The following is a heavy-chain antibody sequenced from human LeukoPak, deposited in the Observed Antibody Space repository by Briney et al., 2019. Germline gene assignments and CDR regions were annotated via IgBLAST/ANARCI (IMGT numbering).Heavy chain of an antibody. CDR1: GYSFPSHW. D-gene: IGHD5-18*01. CDR3: ARLPLSGYNSGFFDY. Sequence: GESLKISCQGSGYSFPSHWIGWVRQMPGKGLEWMGIIYPGDSDIRYSPSFQGQVTISADKSISAAYLQWSSLRASDTAIYYCARLPLSGYNSGFFDYWGQGTLVAVSS. J-gene: IGHJ4*02. CDR2: IYPGDSDI. V-gene: IGHV5-51*01.